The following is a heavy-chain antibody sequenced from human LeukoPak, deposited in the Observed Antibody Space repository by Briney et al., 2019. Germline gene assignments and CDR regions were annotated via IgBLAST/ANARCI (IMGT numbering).Heavy chain of an antibody. V-gene: IGHV3-23*01. CDR2: ISGSGGST. D-gene: IGHD6-13*01. CDR3: ARVAAPRSNDY. Sequence: GGSLRLSCAATGLTLSTYAMSWVRQAPGKGLEWVSAISGSGGSTYYADSVKGRFSISRDNSKNTLYLQMNSLKTEDTAVYFCARVAAPRSNDYWGQGTLVTVSS. J-gene: IGHJ4*02. CDR1: GLTLSTYA.